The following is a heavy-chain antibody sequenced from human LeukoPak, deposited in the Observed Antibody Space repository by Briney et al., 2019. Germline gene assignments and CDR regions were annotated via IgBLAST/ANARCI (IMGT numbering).Heavy chain of an antibody. D-gene: IGHD2-2*01. Sequence: PSETLSLTCTVSGGSISSSSYYWGWIRQPPGKGLEWIGSIYYSGSTYYNPSLKSRVTISVDTFKNQFSLKLSSVTAADTAVYYCGRVVVPGGIPNWYFDLWGRGTLVTVSS. CDR2: IYYSGST. J-gene: IGHJ2*01. V-gene: IGHV4-39*07. CDR3: GRVVVPGGIPNWYFDL. CDR1: GGSISSSSYY.